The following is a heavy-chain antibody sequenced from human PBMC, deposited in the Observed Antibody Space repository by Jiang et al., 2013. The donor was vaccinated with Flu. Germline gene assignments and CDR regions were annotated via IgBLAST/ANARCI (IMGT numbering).Heavy chain of an antibody. D-gene: IGHD4-11*01. V-gene: IGHV3-21*01. CDR1: GFTFNTYT. Sequence: GLVKPGGSLRLSCAASGFTFNTYTMNWVRQAPGKGLEWVASISITSRYIYFADSVRGRFTISRDNARNSLYLQMNSLTAGDTAVYYCAREKPSKTYVHFYGMDVWGQGTTVTVTS. CDR2: ISITSRYI. CDR3: AREKPSKTYVHFYGMDV. J-gene: IGHJ6*02.